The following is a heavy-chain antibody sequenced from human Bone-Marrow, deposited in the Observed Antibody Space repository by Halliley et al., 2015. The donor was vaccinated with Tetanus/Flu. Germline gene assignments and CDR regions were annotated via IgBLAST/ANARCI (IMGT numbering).Heavy chain of an antibody. V-gene: IGHV3-64D*06. CDR2: ISKNADRI. J-gene: IGHJ4*02. Sequence: YVSVISKNADRIHYADSVEGRFTISRDNSKNTLYLQMSSLRPEDTAVYYCVKEASGYTYASPDYWGQGTLVTVSS. CDR3: VKEASGYTYASPDY. D-gene: IGHD5-18*01.